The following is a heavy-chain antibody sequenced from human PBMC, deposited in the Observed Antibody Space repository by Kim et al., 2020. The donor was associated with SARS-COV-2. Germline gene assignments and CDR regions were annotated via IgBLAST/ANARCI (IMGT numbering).Heavy chain of an antibody. D-gene: IGHD5-12*01. Sequence: SETLSLTCTVSGGSISSYYWSWIRQPPGKGLEWIGYIYYSGSTNYNPSLKSRVTISVDTSKNQFSLKLSSVTAADTAVYYCAREVDGYDYSYFDYWGQGTLVTVSS. CDR1: GGSISSYY. CDR3: AREVDGYDYSYFDY. V-gene: IGHV4-59*13. J-gene: IGHJ4*02. CDR2: IYYSGST.